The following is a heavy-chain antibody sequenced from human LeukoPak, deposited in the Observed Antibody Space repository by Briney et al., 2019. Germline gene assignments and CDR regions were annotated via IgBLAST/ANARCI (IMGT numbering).Heavy chain of an antibody. CDR1: GFTFSSYE. V-gene: IGHV3-48*03. D-gene: IGHD3-3*01. CDR3: AREPPPVTIFGVVNYYGMDV. Sequence: GGSLRLSCAASGFTFSSYEMNWVRQAPGKGLEWVSYISSSGSTIYYAGSVKGRFTISRDNAKNSLYLQMNSLRAEDTAVYYCAREPPPVTIFGVVNYYGMDVWGQGTTATVSS. CDR2: ISSSGSTI. J-gene: IGHJ6*02.